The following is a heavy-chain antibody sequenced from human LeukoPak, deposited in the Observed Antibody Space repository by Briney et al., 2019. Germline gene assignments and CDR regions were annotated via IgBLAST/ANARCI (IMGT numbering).Heavy chain of an antibody. Sequence: GGSLRLSCAASGFNFRGSGMHWVRQAPGQGLEWMGWINPNSGGTKYAQKFKGRVTMTRDTSISTAYMELSRLRSDDTAVYYCARVDTAMVAGGGDYWGQGTLVTVSS. CDR2: INPNSGGT. V-gene: IGHV1-2*02. CDR3: ARVDTAMVAGGGDY. D-gene: IGHD5-18*01. CDR1: GFNFRGSG. J-gene: IGHJ4*02.